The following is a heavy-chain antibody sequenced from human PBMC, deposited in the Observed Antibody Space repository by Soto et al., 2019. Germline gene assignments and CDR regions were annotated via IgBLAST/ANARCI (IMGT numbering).Heavy chain of an antibody. CDR1: GGTFSSYA. D-gene: IGHD6-13*01. Sequence: GASVKVSCKASGGTFSSYAISWVRQAPGQGLEWMGGIIPIFGTANYAQKFQGRVTITADESTSTAYMELSSLRSEDTAVYYCASATASDYSYGMDVWGPGTTVTVSS. CDR3: ASATASDYSYGMDV. J-gene: IGHJ6*02. CDR2: IIPIFGTA. V-gene: IGHV1-69*13.